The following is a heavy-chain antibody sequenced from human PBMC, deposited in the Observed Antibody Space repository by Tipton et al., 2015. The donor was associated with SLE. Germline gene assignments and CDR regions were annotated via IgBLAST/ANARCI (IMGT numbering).Heavy chain of an antibody. J-gene: IGHJ4*02. Sequence: TLSLTCAVYGGSFSGYYWSWIRQPPGKGLEWIGSIYYSGSTNYNPSLKSRVTISVDTSKNQFSLKLSSVTAADTAVYYCARVFGSKDFDYWGQGTLVTVSS. CDR1: GGSFSGYY. CDR3: ARVFGSKDFDY. CDR2: IYYSGST. V-gene: IGHV4-34*01. D-gene: IGHD3-3*01.